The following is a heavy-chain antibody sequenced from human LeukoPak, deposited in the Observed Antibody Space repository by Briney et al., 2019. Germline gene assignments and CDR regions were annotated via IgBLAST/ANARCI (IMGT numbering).Heavy chain of an antibody. Sequence: SETLSLTCTVSGGSISSYYWSWIRQPAGKGLEWIGHIYTSGSTKYNPSLKGRVTMSVDTSKNQFSLNLSSVTAADTAVYYCASGSSWSQNQQTYSGSYAFDYWGQGTLVTVSS. CDR3: ASGSSWSQNQQTYSGSYAFDY. CDR1: GGSISSYY. CDR2: IYTSGST. J-gene: IGHJ4*02. D-gene: IGHD1-26*01. V-gene: IGHV4-4*07.